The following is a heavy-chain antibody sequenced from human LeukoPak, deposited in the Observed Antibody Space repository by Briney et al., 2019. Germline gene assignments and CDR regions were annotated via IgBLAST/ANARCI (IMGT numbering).Heavy chain of an antibody. Sequence: PGGSLRLSCAASGFSISDYYMSWIRQSPGEGLEWISYITSGAGSTKYADSVKGRFTISRDKAKNSVALQLNSLRAEDTAVYYCTKERRGTYYAFESWGQGTLVTVSS. CDR1: GFSISDYY. CDR2: ITSGAGST. V-gene: IGHV3-11*01. CDR3: TKERRGTYYAFES. J-gene: IGHJ4*02. D-gene: IGHD3-16*01.